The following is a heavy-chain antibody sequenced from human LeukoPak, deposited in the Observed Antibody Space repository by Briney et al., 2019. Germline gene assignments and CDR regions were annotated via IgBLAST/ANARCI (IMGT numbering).Heavy chain of an antibody. V-gene: IGHV3-21*05. J-gene: IGHJ4*02. D-gene: IGHD3-22*01. CDR1: GFTFSTYS. Sequence: GGSLRLSCAASGFTFSTYSMNWVRQAPGKGLEWVSYISGTSSLIYYADSVKGRFTISRDNAKNSLYLQMNSLRAEDTAVYYCARDEGYYDSSGYYPLKFDYWGQGTLVTVSS. CDR3: ARDEGYYDSSGYYPLKFDY. CDR2: ISGTSSLI.